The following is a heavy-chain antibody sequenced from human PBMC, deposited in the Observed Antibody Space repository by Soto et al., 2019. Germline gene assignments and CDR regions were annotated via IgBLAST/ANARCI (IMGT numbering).Heavy chain of an antibody. V-gene: IGHV4-31*03. J-gene: IGHJ3*02. Sequence: SETLSLTCTVSGGSISSGGYYWSWIRQHPGKGLEWIGYIYYSGSTYYNPSLKSRVTISVDTSKNQFSLKLSSVTAADTAVYYCAREGRRDGYNSAFDIWGQGTMVTV. CDR2: IYYSGST. CDR1: GGSISSGGYY. CDR3: AREGRRDGYNSAFDI. D-gene: IGHD5-12*01.